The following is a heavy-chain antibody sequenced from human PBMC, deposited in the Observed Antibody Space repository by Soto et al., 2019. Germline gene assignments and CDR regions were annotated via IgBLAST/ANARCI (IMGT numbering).Heavy chain of an antibody. CDR3: ARRNYDFWSGYSENMDV. V-gene: IGHV5-10-1*01. D-gene: IGHD3-3*01. J-gene: IGHJ6*02. Sequence: GESLKISCKGSGYSFTSYWISWVRQMPGKGLEWMGRIDPSDSYTNYSPSFQGHVTISADKSISTAYLQWSSLKASDTAMYYCARRNYDFWSGYSENMDVWGQGTTVTVSS. CDR2: IDPSDSYT. CDR1: GYSFTSYW.